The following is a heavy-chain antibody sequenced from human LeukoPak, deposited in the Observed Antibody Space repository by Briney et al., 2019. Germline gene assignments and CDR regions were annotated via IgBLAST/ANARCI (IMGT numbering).Heavy chain of an antibody. CDR1: GYTFTGYY. D-gene: IGHD3-3*01. CDR2: INPNSGGT. J-gene: IGHJ4*02. CDR3: ARLPVTIFGVVEVNVDY. Sequence: ASVKVSCKASGYTFTGYYMHWVRQAPGQGLEWMGWINPNSGGTNYAQKFQGRVTMTRDTSISTAYMELSRLRSDDTAVYYCARLPVTIFGVVEVNVDYRGQGTLVTVSS. V-gene: IGHV1-2*02.